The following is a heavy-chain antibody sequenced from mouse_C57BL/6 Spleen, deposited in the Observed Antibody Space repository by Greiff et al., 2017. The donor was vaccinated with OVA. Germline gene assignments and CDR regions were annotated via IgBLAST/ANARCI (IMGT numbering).Heavy chain of an antibody. V-gene: IGHV1-15*01. CDR1: GYTFTDYE. J-gene: IGHJ4*01. CDR3: TRRGYYAMDY. CDR2: IDPETGGT. Sequence: QVQLQQSGAELVRPGASVTLSCKASGYTFTDYEMHWVKQTPVHGLEWIGAIDPETGGTAYNQKFKGKAILTADKSSSTAYMELRSLTSDDSAVYYCTRRGYYAMDYWGQGTSVTVSS.